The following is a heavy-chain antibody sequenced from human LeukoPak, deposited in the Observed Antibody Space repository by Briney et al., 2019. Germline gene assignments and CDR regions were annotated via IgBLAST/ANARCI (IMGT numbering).Heavy chain of an antibody. J-gene: IGHJ4*02. Sequence: PGGSLRLSCAASGFTFSSYSMNWVRQAPGKGLEWVSSISSSSSYIYYADSVKGRFTISRDNAKNSLYLQMNSLRAEDTAVYYCAKSPMVRGVIIPYFDYWGQGTLVTVSS. D-gene: IGHD3-10*01. CDR3: AKSPMVRGVIIPYFDY. V-gene: IGHV3-21*01. CDR1: GFTFSSYS. CDR2: ISSSSSYI.